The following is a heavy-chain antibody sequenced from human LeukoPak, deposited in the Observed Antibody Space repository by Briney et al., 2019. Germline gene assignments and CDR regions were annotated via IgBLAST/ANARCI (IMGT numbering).Heavy chain of an antibody. CDR2: IHPSGIF. CDR3: ARGRDRSKAGDH. V-gene: IGHV4-34*01. D-gene: IGHD5-24*01. Sequence: SETLSLTCAVYGGSCDDYYCSWLRQPPGKGLEWIGEIHPSGIFYYNSSLLSRLTISIDTSKSQFSLRLTSVTAADTAFYYCARGRDRSKAGDHWGQGSLVTVSS. CDR1: GGSCDDYY. J-gene: IGHJ4*02.